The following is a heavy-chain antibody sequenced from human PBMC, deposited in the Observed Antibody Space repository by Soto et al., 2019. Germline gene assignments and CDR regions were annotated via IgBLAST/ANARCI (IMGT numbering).Heavy chain of an antibody. CDR1: GGTFSSYA. Sequence: QVQLVQSGAEVKKPGSSVKVSCKASGGTFSSYAISWVRQAPGQGLEWMGGIIPIFGTANYAQKFQGRVTITADESTTTAYMELSSLRSEDTAVYYCAIGPIVDTAMVGWYFDLWGRGTLVTVSS. D-gene: IGHD5-18*01. J-gene: IGHJ2*01. V-gene: IGHV1-69*01. CDR2: IIPIFGTA. CDR3: AIGPIVDTAMVGWYFDL.